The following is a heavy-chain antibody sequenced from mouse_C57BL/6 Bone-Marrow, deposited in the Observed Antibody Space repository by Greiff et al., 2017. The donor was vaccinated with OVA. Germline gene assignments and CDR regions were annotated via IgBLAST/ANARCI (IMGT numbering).Heavy chain of an antibody. CDR3: ARTYYGNYDGAMDY. CDR2: INPNNGGT. Sequence: SGPELVKPGASVKIPCKASGYTFTDYNMDWVKQSHGKSLEWIGDINPNNGGTIYNQKFKGKATLTVDKSSSTAYMELRSLTSEDTAVYYCARTYYGNYDGAMDYWGQGTSVTVSS. D-gene: IGHD2-10*01. J-gene: IGHJ4*01. V-gene: IGHV1-18*01. CDR1: GYTFTDYN.